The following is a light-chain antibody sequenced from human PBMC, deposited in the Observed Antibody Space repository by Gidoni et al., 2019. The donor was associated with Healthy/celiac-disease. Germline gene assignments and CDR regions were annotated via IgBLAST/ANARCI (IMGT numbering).Light chain of an antibody. Sequence: QSVLTQQPSSSGTPGQRVTSSCSGSSPNIGRNTVNWYQQLPGTSPKLLIYSNNQRPSGVPDRFSGSKSGTSASLAISGLQSEDEADYYCAAWDDSLNGPGVFGGGTKLTVL. CDR2: SNN. V-gene: IGLV1-44*01. CDR3: AAWDDSLNGPGV. J-gene: IGLJ3*02. CDR1: SPNIGRNT.